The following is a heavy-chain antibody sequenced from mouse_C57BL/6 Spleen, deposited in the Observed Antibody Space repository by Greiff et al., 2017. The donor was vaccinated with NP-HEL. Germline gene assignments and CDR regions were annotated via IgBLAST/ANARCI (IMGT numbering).Heavy chain of an antibody. CDR2: INPSSGYT. CDR3: AAGSSPYWYFDV. J-gene: IGHJ1*03. V-gene: IGHV1-4*01. CDR1: GYTFTSYT. D-gene: IGHD1-1*01. Sequence: QVQLQQSGAELARPGASVKMSCKASGYTFTSYTMHWVKQRPGQGLEWIGYINPSSGYTKYNQKFKDKATLTADKSSSTAYMQLSSLTSEDSAVYYCAAGSSPYWYFDVWGTGTTVTVS.